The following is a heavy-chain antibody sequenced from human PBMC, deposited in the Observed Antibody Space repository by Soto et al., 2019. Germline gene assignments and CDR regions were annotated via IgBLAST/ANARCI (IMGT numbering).Heavy chain of an antibody. CDR3: VKDSEYSVYDFKGRL. CDR2: ISSNGGST. D-gene: IGHD5-12*01. V-gene: IGHV3-64D*06. J-gene: IGHJ2*01. Sequence: HPGGSLRLSCSASGFTFSSYAMHWVRQAPGKGLEYVSAISSNGGSTYNAHXXXXXXXXXXXNXXKXQYLKMSSLRDEDTAVYDCVKDSEYSVYDFKGRLW. CDR1: GFTFSSYA.